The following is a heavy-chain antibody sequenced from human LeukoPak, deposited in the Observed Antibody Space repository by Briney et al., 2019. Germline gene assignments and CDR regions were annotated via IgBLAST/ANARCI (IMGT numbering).Heavy chain of an antibody. CDR1: GGSISSYY. CDR3: ARTPVGYCSSTSCRYYYYYMDV. J-gene: IGHJ6*03. D-gene: IGHD2-2*01. CDR2: IYYSGST. V-gene: IGHV4-59*01. Sequence: PSETLSLTCTVSGGSISSYYWSWTRQPPGKGLEWIGYIYYSGSTNYNPSLKSRVTISVDTSKNQFSLKLSSVTAADTAVYYCARTPVGYCSSTSCRYYYYYMDVWGKGTTVTVSS.